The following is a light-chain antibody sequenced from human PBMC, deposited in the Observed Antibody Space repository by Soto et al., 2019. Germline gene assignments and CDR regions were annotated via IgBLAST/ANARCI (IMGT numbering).Light chain of an antibody. CDR3: SSYAGSSNV. CDR2: SND. Sequence: QSVLTQPPSASGTPGQSVTISCSGSSSNIGDNTVNWYQQLPGTAPKLLIYSNDQRWSGVPDRFSASKSGTSASLAISGLQSEDEADYYCSSYAGSSNVFGTGTQLTVL. CDR1: SSNIGDNT. V-gene: IGLV1-44*01. J-gene: IGLJ1*01.